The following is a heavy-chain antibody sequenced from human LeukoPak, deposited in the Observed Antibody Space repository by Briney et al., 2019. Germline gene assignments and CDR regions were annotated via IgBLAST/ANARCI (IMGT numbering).Heavy chain of an antibody. CDR2: IYTSGST. J-gene: IGHJ3*02. V-gene: IGHV4-4*07. CDR1: GGSISTYY. D-gene: IGHD2-2*01. Sequence: SETLSLTCTVSGGSISTYYWNWIRQPAGKGLEWIGRIYTSGSTNYNPSLKSRVTMSVDTSNNQFSLQLSSVTAADTAVYYCARGGCSSTSCLLGDFDIWGQGTMVTVSS. CDR3: ARGGCSSTSCLLGDFDI.